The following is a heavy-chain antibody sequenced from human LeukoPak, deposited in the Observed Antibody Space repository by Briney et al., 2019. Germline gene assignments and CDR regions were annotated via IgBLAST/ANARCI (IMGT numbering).Heavy chain of an antibody. J-gene: IGHJ6*02. V-gene: IGHV3-74*01. CDR3: ARETWLESQGIYYYYGLDV. CDR2: IKSDGSDT. Sequence: GGSLRLSCAASGFTFSNYWVHWVRQAPGKGLVWVSRIKSDGSDTSYADSVKGRFTISRDNAKSTLYLQMNSLRAEDTSVYYCARETWLESQGIYYYYGLDVWGQGTTVTVSS. D-gene: IGHD6-19*01. CDR1: GFTFSNYW.